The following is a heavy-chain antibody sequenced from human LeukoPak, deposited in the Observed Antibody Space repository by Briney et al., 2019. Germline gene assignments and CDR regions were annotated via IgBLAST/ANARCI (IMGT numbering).Heavy chain of an antibody. Sequence: GSLRLSCAASGFTFSSYAMHWVRQAPGKGLEWVAIISYDGSNKYYADSVKGRFTISRDISKNTLYLQMNSLRAEDTAVYYCARHKDWTFDYWGQGTLVTVSS. CDR2: ISYDGSNK. D-gene: IGHD3/OR15-3a*01. J-gene: IGHJ4*02. CDR3: ARHKDWTFDY. V-gene: IGHV3-30-3*01. CDR1: GFTFSSYA.